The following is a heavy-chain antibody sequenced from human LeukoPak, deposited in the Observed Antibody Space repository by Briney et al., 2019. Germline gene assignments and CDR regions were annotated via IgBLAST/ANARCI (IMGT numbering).Heavy chain of an antibody. D-gene: IGHD4-17*01. CDR1: GYAFPSYA. CDR2: INADNGCT. V-gene: IGHV1-3*03. Sequence: ASVKVSCKASGYAFPSYAMQWVRQAPGQRLEWMGWINADNGCTQYSQEFQGRITITRDTSASTSYMELSSLRSEDMAVYYCARDSLYGDYVPADHWGQGTLVTVSS. J-gene: IGHJ5*02. CDR3: ARDSLYGDYVPADH.